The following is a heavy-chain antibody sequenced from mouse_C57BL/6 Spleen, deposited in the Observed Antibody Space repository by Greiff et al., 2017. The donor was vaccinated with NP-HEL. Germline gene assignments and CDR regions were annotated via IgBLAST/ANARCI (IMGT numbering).Heavy chain of an antibody. CDR1: GFTFSDYY. V-gene: IGHV5-16*01. CDR2: INYDGSST. CDR3: ARDRRGYFDV. J-gene: IGHJ1*03. Sequence: EVKLMESEGGLVQPGSSMKLSCTASGFTFSDYYMAWVRQVPEKGLEWVANINYDGSSTYYLDSLKSRFIISRDNAKNILYLQMSSLKSEDTATYYCARDRRGYFDVWGTGTTVTVSS.